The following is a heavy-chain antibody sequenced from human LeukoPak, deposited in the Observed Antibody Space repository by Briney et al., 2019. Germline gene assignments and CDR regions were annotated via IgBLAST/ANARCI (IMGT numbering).Heavy chain of an antibody. CDR2: IYYSGST. CDR3: ARVGAPIYYMDV. Sequence: PSETLSLTCTVSGGSISSGDYYWSWIRQPPGKGLEWIGYIYYSGSTNYNPSLKSRVTISVDTSKNQFSLKLSSVTAADTAVYYCARVGAPIYYMDVWGKGTTVTVSS. J-gene: IGHJ6*03. V-gene: IGHV4-61*08. D-gene: IGHD4/OR15-4a*01. CDR1: GGSISSGDYY.